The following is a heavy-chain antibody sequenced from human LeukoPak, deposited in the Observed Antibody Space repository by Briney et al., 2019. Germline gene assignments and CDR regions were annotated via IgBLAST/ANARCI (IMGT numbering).Heavy chain of an antibody. V-gene: IGHV3-69-1*01. D-gene: IGHD3-22*01. J-gene: IGHJ4*02. CDR3: ARDRLGYYDTTGFDY. Sequence: KPGGSLRLSCAASGFTFSDYYMNWVRQAPGEGLEWVSSITSLSTYIYYAHSVKGRFTISRDNAKNSLYLQMSSLRAEDTAVYYCARDRLGYYDTTGFDYWGQGTLVTVSS. CDR1: GFTFSDYY. CDR2: ITSLSTYI.